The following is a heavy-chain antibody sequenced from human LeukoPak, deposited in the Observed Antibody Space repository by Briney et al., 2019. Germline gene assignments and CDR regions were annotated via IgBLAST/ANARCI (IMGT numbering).Heavy chain of an antibody. CDR3: ARHSGSRVGAFDY. CDR2: IHYSGST. J-gene: IGHJ4*02. Sequence: SETLSLTCTVSGGSISSYYWSWIRQPPGKGLEWIGYIHYSGSTNYNPPLKSRVTISVDTSKNQFSLKLSSVTAADTAVFYCARHSGSRVGAFDYWGQGTLVTVSS. D-gene: IGHD1-26*01. CDR1: GGSISSYY. V-gene: IGHV4-59*08.